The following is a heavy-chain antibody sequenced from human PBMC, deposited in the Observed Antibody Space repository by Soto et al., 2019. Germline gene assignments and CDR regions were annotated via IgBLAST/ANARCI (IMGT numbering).Heavy chain of an antibody. D-gene: IGHD6-13*01. Sequence: SETLSLTCTVSGGSISSSSYYWGWIRQPPGKGLEWIGSIYYSGSTYYNPSLKSPVTISVDTSKNQVSLKLSSVTAADTAVYYCARHFSSSWPLYYYYYYMDVWGKGTTVTVSS. CDR2: IYYSGST. V-gene: IGHV4-39*01. CDR3: ARHFSSSWPLYYYYYYMDV. J-gene: IGHJ6*03. CDR1: GGSISSSSYY.